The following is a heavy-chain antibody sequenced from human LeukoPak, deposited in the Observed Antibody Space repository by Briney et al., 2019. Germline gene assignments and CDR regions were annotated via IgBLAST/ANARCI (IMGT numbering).Heavy chain of an antibody. CDR1: GYGFTGYY. J-gene: IGHJ6*02. V-gene: IGHV7-4-1*02. CDR2: INTNTRNP. Sequence: ASVKVSCKASGYGFTGYYMHWVRQAPGQGFEWMGWINTNTRNPTYAQGFTGRFVFSLDTSVSTAYLQISSLKAEDTAVYYCARGGGNGIVWGQGTTVTVSS. D-gene: IGHD2-15*01. CDR3: ARGGGNGIV.